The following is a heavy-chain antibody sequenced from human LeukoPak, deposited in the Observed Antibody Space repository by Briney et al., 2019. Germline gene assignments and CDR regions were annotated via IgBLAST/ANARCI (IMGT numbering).Heavy chain of an antibody. CDR2: INPNSGGT. V-gene: IGHV1-2*02. J-gene: IGHJ6*04. Sequence: ASVKVSCKASGYTFTGYYMHWVRQAPGQGLEWMGWINPNSGGTNYAQKFQGRVTMTRDTSISTAYMELSRLRSDDTAVYYCVRSNGPPQTFWDVWGKGTTVTVSS. D-gene: IGHD2-8*01. CDR1: GYTFTGYY. CDR3: VRSNGPPQTFWDV.